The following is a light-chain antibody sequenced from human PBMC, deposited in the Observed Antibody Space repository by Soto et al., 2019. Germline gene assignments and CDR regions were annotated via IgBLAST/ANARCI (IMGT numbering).Light chain of an antibody. Sequence: DIQMTQSPSTLSASVGDRVTITCRASQCIDRWLAWYQQRPGRAPKLLLYDVANLETGVPSRFSGSGSETEFTLTIRSLQPDDFAIYYCQQYNSYPLTCGGGTKVQIK. V-gene: IGKV1-5*01. CDR1: QCIDRW. J-gene: IGKJ4*01. CDR3: QQYNSYPLT. CDR2: DVA.